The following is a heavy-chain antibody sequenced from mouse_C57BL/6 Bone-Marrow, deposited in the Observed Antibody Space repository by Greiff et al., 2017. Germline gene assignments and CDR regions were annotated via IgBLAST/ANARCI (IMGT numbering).Heavy chain of an antibody. V-gene: IGHV1-69*01. Sequence: QVQLKQPGAELVMPGASVKLSCKASGYTFTSYWMPWVKQRPGQGLEWIGEIDPSDSYTNYNQKFKGKSTLTVDKSSSTAYMQLSSLTSEDSAVYYCAREGAQAPYYFDYWGQGTTLTVSS. D-gene: IGHD3-2*02. CDR1: GYTFTSYW. CDR3: AREGAQAPYYFDY. J-gene: IGHJ2*01. CDR2: IDPSDSYT.